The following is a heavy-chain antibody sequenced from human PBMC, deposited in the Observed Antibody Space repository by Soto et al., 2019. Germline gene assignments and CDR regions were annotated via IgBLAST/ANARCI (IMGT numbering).Heavy chain of an antibody. V-gene: IGHV3-30-3*01. D-gene: IGHD4-17*01. CDR1: GFTFSSYA. J-gene: IGHJ5*02. Sequence: QVQLVESGGGVVQPGRSLRLSCAASGFTFSSYAMHWVRQAPGKGLEWVAVISYDGSNKYYADSVKGRFTISRDNSKNTLYLQMNSLIAEDTAVSYCAREDGDYVLSPLFDPWGQGTLVTVSS. CDR2: ISYDGSNK. CDR3: AREDGDYVLSPLFDP.